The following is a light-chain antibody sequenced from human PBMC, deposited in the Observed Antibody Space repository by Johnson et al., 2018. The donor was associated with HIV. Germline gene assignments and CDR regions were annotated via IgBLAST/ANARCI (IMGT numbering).Light chain of an antibody. J-gene: IGLJ1*01. CDR3: GTWDSGLGALYV. CDR1: SSKIGNNY. Sequence: QSVLTQPPSVSAAPGQKVTISCSGSSSKIGNNYVSWYQQLPGTAPKLLIYENNKRPSGIPDRFSGSKSGTSATLGITGLQTGDEADYYCGTWDSGLGALYVFGTGTKVTVL. V-gene: IGLV1-51*02. CDR2: ENN.